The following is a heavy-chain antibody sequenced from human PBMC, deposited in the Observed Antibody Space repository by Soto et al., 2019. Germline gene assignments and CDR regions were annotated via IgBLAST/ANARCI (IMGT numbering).Heavy chain of an antibody. J-gene: IGHJ4*02. Sequence: SETLSLTCTVSGGSISSYYWSWIRQPPGKGLEWIGYIYYSGSTNYNPSLKSRVTISVDTSKNQFSLKLSSVTAADTAVYYCARHSGDILTGYYNFDYWGQGTLVTVS. CDR2: IYYSGST. CDR1: GGSISSYY. CDR3: ARHSGDILTGYYNFDY. V-gene: IGHV4-59*08. D-gene: IGHD3-9*01.